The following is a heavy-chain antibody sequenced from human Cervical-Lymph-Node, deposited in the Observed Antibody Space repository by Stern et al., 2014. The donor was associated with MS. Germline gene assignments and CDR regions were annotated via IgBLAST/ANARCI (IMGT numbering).Heavy chain of an antibody. CDR3: ATDQWLVPSF. V-gene: IGHV1-2*02. D-gene: IGHD6-19*01. CDR2: IKADSGGT. J-gene: IGHJ4*02. CDR1: GFSFTGDY. Sequence: QVQLVQSGAEVKKPGASVKVSCKASGFSFTGDYVHWLRQAPGQGLQWMGWIKADSGGTNYAQNFQGRITMTRDTSINTVYMGLNRITSDDTALYFCATDQWLVPSFWGQGTLVTVSS.